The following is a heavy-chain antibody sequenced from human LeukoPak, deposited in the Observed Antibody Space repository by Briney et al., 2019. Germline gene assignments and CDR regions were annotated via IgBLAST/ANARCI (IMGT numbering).Heavy chain of an antibody. D-gene: IGHD6-13*01. Sequence: SETLSLTCTVSGGSISSYYWSWIRQPAGKGLEWIGRIYTSGSTNYNPSLKSRVTMSVDTSKNQFPLKLSSVTAADTAVYYCARDSPYSSSWYGWFDPWGQGTLVTVSS. CDR3: ARDSPYSSSWYGWFDP. J-gene: IGHJ5*02. V-gene: IGHV4-4*07. CDR1: GGSISSYY. CDR2: IYTSGST.